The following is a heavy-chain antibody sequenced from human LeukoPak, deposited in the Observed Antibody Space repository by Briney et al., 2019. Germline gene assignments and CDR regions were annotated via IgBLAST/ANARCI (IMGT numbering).Heavy chain of an antibody. CDR1: GYSFTSYW. D-gene: IGHD3-3*01. CDR3: ARGTRITIFGVVTRMENWFDP. CDR2: IYPGDSDT. V-gene: IGHV5-51*01. Sequence: GESLKISCKGSGYSFTSYWIGWVRQMPGKGLEWMGIIYPGDSDTRYSPSFQGQVTIPADKSISTAYLQWSSLEASDTAMYYCARGTRITIFGVVTRMENWFDPWGQGTLVTVSS. J-gene: IGHJ5*02.